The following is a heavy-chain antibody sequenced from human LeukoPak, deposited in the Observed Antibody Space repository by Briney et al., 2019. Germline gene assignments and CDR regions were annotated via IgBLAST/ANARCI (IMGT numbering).Heavy chain of an antibody. D-gene: IGHD3-16*01. CDR1: GGSISSHY. CDR3: AREVNGGYYFDY. CDR2: IYYSGST. V-gene: IGHV4-59*11. Sequence: SETLSLTCTVSGGSISSHYWSWIRQPPGKGLEWIGYIYYSGSTNYNPSLKSRVTISVGTSKNQFSLKLSSVTAADTAVYYCAREVNGGYYFDYWGQGTLVTVSS. J-gene: IGHJ4*02.